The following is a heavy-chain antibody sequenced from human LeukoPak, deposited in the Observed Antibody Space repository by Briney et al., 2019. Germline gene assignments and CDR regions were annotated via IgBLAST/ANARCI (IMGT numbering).Heavy chain of an antibody. J-gene: IGHJ4*02. CDR1: GYTFSSYW. CDR3: ARQARIHTYYDSSGYFLYYFDY. D-gene: IGHD3-22*01. Sequence: GESLKISCKGSGYTFSSYWIGWVRQMPGKGLEWMGIIYPGDSDTRYSPSFQGQVTISADKSISTAYLQWSSLKASDTAMYYCARQARIHTYYDSSGYFLYYFDYWGQGTLVTVSS. CDR2: IYPGDSDT. V-gene: IGHV5-51*01.